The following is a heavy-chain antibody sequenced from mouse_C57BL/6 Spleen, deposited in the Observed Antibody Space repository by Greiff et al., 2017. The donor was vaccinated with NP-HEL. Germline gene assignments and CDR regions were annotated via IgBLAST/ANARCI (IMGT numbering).Heavy chain of an antibody. D-gene: IGHD2-3*01. CDR1: GYTFTDYY. V-gene: IGHV1-76*01. CDR3: ARGNDFDY. Sequence: QVQLQQSGAELVRPGASVKLSCKASGYTFTDYYINWVKQRPGQGLEWIARIYPGSGNTYYNEKFKGKATLTAEKSSSTAYMQLSSLTSEDSAVYFCARGNDFDYWGQGTTLTVSS. CDR2: IYPGSGNT. J-gene: IGHJ2*01.